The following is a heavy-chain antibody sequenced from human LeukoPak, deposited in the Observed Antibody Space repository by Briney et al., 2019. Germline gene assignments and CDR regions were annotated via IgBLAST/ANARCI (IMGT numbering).Heavy chain of an antibody. Sequence: GGSLRLSCAASGFTFSSYGMPWVRQAPGKGLEWVAVISYDGSNKYYADSVKGRFTISRDNSKNTLYLQMNSLRAEDTAVYYCAKCTVGATNGGLGYWGQGTLVTVSS. V-gene: IGHV3-30*18. D-gene: IGHD1-26*01. J-gene: IGHJ4*02. CDR3: AKCTVGATNGGLGY. CDR1: GFTFSSYG. CDR2: ISYDGSNK.